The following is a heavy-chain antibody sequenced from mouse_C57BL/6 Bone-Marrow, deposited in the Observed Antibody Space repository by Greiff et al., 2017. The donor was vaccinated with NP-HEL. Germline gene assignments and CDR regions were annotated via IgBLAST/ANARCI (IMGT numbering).Heavy chain of an antibody. CDR3: ALYYYGSSSWYFDV. J-gene: IGHJ1*03. Sequence: VQLQQSGAELVQPGASVKLSCTASGFNIKDYYMHWVKQRTEQGLEWIGRIDPEDGETKYAPKFQGKATITADTSSNTAYLQLSSLTSEDTAVYYCALYYYGSSSWYFDVWGTGTTVTVSS. CDR1: GFNIKDYY. V-gene: IGHV14-2*01. CDR2: IDPEDGET. D-gene: IGHD1-1*01.